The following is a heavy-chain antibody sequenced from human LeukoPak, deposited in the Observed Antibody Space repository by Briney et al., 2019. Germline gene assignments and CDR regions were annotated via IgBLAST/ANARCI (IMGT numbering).Heavy chain of an antibody. CDR2: IYYSGST. V-gene: IGHV4-39*01. Sequence: PSETLSLNCTVSGGSISSSSYYWGWIRQPPGKGLEWIGSIYYSGSTYYNPSLKSRVTISVDTSKNQFSLKLSSVTAADTAVYYCARHRPPYYDYVWGSYRRYYFDYWGQGTLVTVSS. D-gene: IGHD3-16*02. CDR3: ARHRPPYYDYVWGSYRRYYFDY. J-gene: IGHJ4*02. CDR1: GGSISSSSYY.